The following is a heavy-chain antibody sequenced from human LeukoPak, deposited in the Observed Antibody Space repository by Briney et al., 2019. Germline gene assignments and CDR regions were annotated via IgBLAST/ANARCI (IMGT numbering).Heavy chain of an antibody. D-gene: IGHD6-13*01. Sequence: KPGRSLRLSCAASGFTFSSYSMNWVRQAPGKGLEWVSSISSRSSYIYYADSVKGRFTISRDDAKNSLNLQMNSLRAEDTAVYYCARVLAAAGTLHFDHWAQGGLVSVSS. CDR2: ISSRSSYI. CDR3: ARVLAAAGTLHFDH. CDR1: GFTFSSYS. J-gene: IGHJ4*02. V-gene: IGHV3-21*01.